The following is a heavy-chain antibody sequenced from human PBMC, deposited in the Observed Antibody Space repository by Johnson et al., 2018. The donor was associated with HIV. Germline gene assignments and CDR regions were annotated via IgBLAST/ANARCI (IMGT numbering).Heavy chain of an antibody. CDR2: IKQDGSEK. D-gene: IGHD1-1*01. CDR1: GFTFSSYW. CDR3: ARPGQRKAFDI. V-gene: IGHV3-7*03. Sequence: VQLVESGGGLVQPGGSLRLSCAAAGFTFSSYWMTWVRQAPGKGLEWVANIKQDGSEKYYADSVKGRFTISRDNAKNSLYLQMNSLRAEDTALYYCARPGQRKAFDIWGQGTMVTVSS. J-gene: IGHJ3*02.